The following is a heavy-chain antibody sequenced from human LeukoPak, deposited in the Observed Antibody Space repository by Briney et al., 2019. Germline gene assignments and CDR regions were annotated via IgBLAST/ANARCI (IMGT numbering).Heavy chain of an antibody. CDR1: GFTFSSFA. V-gene: IGHV3-30*04. J-gene: IGHJ4*02. CDR3: ARGRDYYDRPELAYFDY. D-gene: IGHD3-22*01. CDR2: ISYDGSNK. Sequence: GGSLRLSCAASGFTFSSFAMTWVRQAPGKGLEWVAVISYDGSNKYYADSVKGRFTISRDNSKNTLYLQMNSLRAEDTAVYYCARGRDYYDRPELAYFDYWGQGTLVTVSS.